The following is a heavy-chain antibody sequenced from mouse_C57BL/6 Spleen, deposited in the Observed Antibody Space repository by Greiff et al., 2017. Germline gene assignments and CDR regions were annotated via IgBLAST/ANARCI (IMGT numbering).Heavy chain of an antibody. CDR3: ARDYSNFDY. CDR2: IYPSDSET. Sequence: QVQLQQPGAELVRPGSSVKLSCKASGYTFTSYWMDWVKQRPGQGLEWIGNIYPSDSETHYNQKFKDKATLTVDKSSSTAYMQLSSLTSEDSAVYYGARDYSNFDYWGQGTTLTVSS. J-gene: IGHJ2*01. V-gene: IGHV1-61*01. CDR1: GYTFTSYW. D-gene: IGHD2-5*01.